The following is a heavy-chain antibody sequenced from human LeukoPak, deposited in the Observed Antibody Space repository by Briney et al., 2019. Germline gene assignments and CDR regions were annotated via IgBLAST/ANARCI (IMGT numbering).Heavy chain of an antibody. CDR2: ISYDGSNK. CDR3: ARDAVGYCSGGSCYLHY. J-gene: IGHJ4*02. D-gene: IGHD2-15*01. CDR1: GFTFSSYA. V-gene: IGHV3-30-3*01. Sequence: GGSLRLSCAASGFTFSSYAMHWVRQTPGKGLEWVAVISYDGSNKYYADSVKGRFTISRDNSKNTLYLQMNSLRAEDTGVYYCARDAVGYCSGGSCYLHYWGQGTLVTVSS.